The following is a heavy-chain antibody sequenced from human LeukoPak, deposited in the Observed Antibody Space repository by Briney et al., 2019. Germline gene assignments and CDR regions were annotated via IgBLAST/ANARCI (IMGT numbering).Heavy chain of an antibody. J-gene: IGHJ4*02. D-gene: IGHD3-22*01. V-gene: IGHV4-39*07. Sequence: SETLSLTCTVSGGSISISSYYWGWIRQPPGKGLGWIGSIYYSGSTYYNPSLKSRVTISVDTSKNQFSLKLSSVTAADTAVYYCARVTEDSSGYLGPSDYWGQGTLVTVSS. CDR3: ARVTEDSSGYLGPSDY. CDR1: GGSISISSYY. CDR2: IYYSGST.